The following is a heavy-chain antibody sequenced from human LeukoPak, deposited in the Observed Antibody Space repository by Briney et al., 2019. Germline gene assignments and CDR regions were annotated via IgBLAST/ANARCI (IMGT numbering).Heavy chain of an antibody. CDR2: IYYSGST. V-gene: IGHV4-59*01. CDR3: ARDTRAAGWYLDY. Sequence: SETLSLTCTVSGGSISSYYWSWIPQPPGKGLEWIGYIYYSGSTNYNPSLKSRVTISVDTSKNQFSLKLSSVTAADTAVYYCARDTRAAGWYLDYWGQGTLVTGSS. J-gene: IGHJ4*02. D-gene: IGHD6-19*01. CDR1: GGSISSYY.